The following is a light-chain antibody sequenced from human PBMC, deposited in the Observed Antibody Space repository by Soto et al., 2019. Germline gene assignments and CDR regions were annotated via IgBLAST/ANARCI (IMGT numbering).Light chain of an antibody. CDR2: GAS. J-gene: IGKJ1*01. V-gene: IGKV3-15*01. CDR1: QSVSSN. CDR3: QWYHNWRPRGT. Sequence: EIVMTQSPATLSVSAGERATLSCRASQSVSSNLAWYQQKPGQAPRLLIYGASTRATGIPARFSGSGSGTELALTISIRRSEDVAVYYCQWYHNWRPRGTFGRGTKVEIK.